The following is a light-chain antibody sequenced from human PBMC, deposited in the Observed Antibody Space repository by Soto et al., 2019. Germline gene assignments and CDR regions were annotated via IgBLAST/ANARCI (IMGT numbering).Light chain of an antibody. V-gene: IGKV3-15*01. J-gene: IGKJ1*01. CDR3: QQYGSLSWT. CDR1: QSVSSN. CDR2: GAS. Sequence: IVMKQSPATLSVTPGERATLSCRASQSVSSNLAWYQQKPGQAPRLLIYGASTRATGVPARFSGSGSGTDFTLTISRLEPEDFAVYHCQQYGSLSWTFGQGTKVDI.